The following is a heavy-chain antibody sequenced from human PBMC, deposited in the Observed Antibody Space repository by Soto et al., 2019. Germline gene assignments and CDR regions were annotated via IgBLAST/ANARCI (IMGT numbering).Heavy chain of an antibody. CDR2: ISAYNGNT. CDR1: GYTFTSYG. Sequence: QVQLVQSGAEVKKPGASVKVSCKASGYTFTSYGISWVRQAPGQGLEWMGWISAYNGNTNYAQKLQGRVTMTTDTSPSTPAMALRSQRSDDTAVYCCARKPNYSDYWGQGALVTFSS. J-gene: IGHJ4*02. V-gene: IGHV1-18*01. CDR3: ARKPNYSDY.